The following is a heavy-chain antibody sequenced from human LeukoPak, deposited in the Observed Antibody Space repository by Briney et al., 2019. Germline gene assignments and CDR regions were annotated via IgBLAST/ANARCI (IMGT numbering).Heavy chain of an antibody. J-gene: IGHJ4*02. CDR3: ARDGLWFGELSDY. CDR2: IKQDGSEK. V-gene: IGHV3-7*03. D-gene: IGHD3-10*01. CDR1: GFTLSSYW. Sequence: GGSLRLSCAASGFTLSSYWMSWVRQAPGKGLEWVANIKQDGSEKYCVDSVKGRFTISRDNAKNSLYLQMNSLRAEDTAVYYCARDGLWFGELSDYWGQGTLVTVSS.